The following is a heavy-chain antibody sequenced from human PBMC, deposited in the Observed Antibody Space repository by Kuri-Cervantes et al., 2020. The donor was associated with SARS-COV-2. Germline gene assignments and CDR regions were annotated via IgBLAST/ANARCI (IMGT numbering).Heavy chain of an antibody. D-gene: IGHD1-1*01. V-gene: IGHV3-21*06. Sequence: GESLKISCTASGFTFNTYNMKWVRQAPGKGLEWVSGIGPSNTYIYYADSVKGRFIISRDNAKNSLYLQMNSLRVEDTAVYYCARDGPETDSDAFDIWGQGTMVTVSS. CDR3: ARDGPETDSDAFDI. J-gene: IGHJ3*02. CDR2: IGPSNTYI. CDR1: GFTFNTYN.